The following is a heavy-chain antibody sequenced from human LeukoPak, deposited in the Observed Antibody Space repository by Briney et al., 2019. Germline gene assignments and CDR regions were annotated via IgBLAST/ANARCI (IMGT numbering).Heavy chain of an antibody. V-gene: IGHV4-34*01. Sequence: SETLSLTCAVYGGSFSGYFWSWIRQPPGKGLEWIGEITPSGSTNYSPSLKSRVTISVDTSKNRFSLKLSSVTAADTAVYYCARVFSGLVQELNWFDPWGQGTLVTVSS. D-gene: IGHD3-10*01. CDR3: ARVFSGLVQELNWFDP. CDR2: ITPSGST. J-gene: IGHJ5*02. CDR1: GGSFSGYF.